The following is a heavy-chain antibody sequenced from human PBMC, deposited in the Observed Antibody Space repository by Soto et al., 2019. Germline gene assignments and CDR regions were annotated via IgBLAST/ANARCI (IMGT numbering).Heavy chain of an antibody. D-gene: IGHD3-10*01. CDR2: IYYSGST. CDR1: GGSISSYY. V-gene: IGHV4-59*08. J-gene: IGHJ3*02. CDR3: AGLTMVRRVMHDALDI. Sequence: PSETLSLTCTVSGGSISSYYWSWIRQPPGKGLEWIGYIYYSGSTNYNPSLKSRVTISVDTSKNQFSLKLSSVTAADTAVYYCAGLTMVRRVMHDALDIWGQGTMLTVSS.